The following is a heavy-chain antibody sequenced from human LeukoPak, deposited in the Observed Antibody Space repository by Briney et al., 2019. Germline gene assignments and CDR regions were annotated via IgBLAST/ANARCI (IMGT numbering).Heavy chain of an antibody. CDR3: ARTTMARGVVYNWFDP. J-gene: IGHJ5*02. CDR2: IIPILGIA. D-gene: IGHD3-10*01. Sequence: GASVKVSCKASGGTFSSYAISWVRQAPGQGLEWMGRIIPILGIANYAQKFQGRVTITADKSTSTAYMELSSLRSEDTAVYYCARTTMARGVVYNWFDPWGQGTLVTVSS. CDR1: GGTFSSYA. V-gene: IGHV1-69*04.